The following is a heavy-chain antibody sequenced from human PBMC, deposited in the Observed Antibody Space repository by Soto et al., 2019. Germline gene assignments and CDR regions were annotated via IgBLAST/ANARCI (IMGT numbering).Heavy chain of an antibody. CDR3: ARRKWELRSWFDP. CDR1: GGSISSSSYY. CDR2: IYYSGST. Sequence: QLQLQESGPGLVKPSETLSLTCTVSGGSISSSSYYWGWIRQPPGKGLEWIGSIYYSGSTYYNPSLRSRVTISVDTSKNQFSLKLSSVTAADTAVYYCARRKWELRSWFDPWGQGTLVTVSS. D-gene: IGHD1-26*01. J-gene: IGHJ5*02. V-gene: IGHV4-39*01.